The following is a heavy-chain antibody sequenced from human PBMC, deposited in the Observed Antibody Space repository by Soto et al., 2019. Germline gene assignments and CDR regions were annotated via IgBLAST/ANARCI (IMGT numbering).Heavy chain of an antibody. Sequence: QVQLVQSGAEVKKPGASVKVSCKASGYTFTSYGISWVRQAPGQGIEWMGWISAYNGNTNYAQKLQGRGTMTTDTSTSTAYMELRSLRSDDTAVYYCARDDFWSGYYTGNWFDPWGQGTLVTVSS. CDR1: GYTFTSYG. V-gene: IGHV1-18*01. J-gene: IGHJ5*02. CDR3: ARDDFWSGYYTGNWFDP. D-gene: IGHD3-3*01. CDR2: ISAYNGNT.